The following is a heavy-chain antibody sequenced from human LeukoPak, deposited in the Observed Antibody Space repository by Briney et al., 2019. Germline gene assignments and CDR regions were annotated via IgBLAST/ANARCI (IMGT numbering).Heavy chain of an antibody. Sequence: AGGCLSLSCAVSGFTLSSYWMHWVRHAPGKGLVWVSRINSDGSSTSYADSGKGRFTISRDNAENTLYLQMTMLRAEDTAVYYCARDSSSSSWMEEAFDYWGQGALVTVSS. CDR1: GFTLSSYW. CDR3: ARDSSSSSWMEEAFDY. CDR2: INSDGSST. D-gene: IGHD6-13*01. V-gene: IGHV3-74*01. J-gene: IGHJ4*02.